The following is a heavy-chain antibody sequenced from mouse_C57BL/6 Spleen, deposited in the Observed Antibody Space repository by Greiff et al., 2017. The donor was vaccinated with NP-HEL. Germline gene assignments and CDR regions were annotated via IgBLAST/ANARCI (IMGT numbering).Heavy chain of an antibody. CDR2: IYPGSGST. J-gene: IGHJ2*01. Sequence: QVQLQQPGAELVKPGASVKMSCTASGYTFTSYWITWVKQRPGQGLEWIGDIYPGSGSTNYNEKFKSKATLTVDTSSSTAYMQLSSLTSEDSAVYYCARDRDFSWDVDYWGQGTTLTVSS. CDR1: GYTFTSYW. D-gene: IGHD4-1*01. CDR3: ARDRDFSWDVDY. V-gene: IGHV1-55*01.